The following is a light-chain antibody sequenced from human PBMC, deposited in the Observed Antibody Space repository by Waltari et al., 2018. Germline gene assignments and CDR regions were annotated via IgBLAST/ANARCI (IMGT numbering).Light chain of an antibody. CDR3: YSYAGSGTWV. CDR1: SSDVGTYNF. J-gene: IGLJ3*02. V-gene: IGLV2-23*01. Sequence: QSALTQPASVSGSPGQSITISCTGTSSDVGTYNFSSWYQQNPGKAPKLMIYEGNNRPSGVSNRFSGSKAGNTASLTISGLQAEDEADYYCYSYAGSGTWVFGGGTKLTVL. CDR2: EGN.